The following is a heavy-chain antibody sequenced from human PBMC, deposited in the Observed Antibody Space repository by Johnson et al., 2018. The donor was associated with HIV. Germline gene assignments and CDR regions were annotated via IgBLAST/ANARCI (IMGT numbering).Heavy chain of an antibody. CDR2: ISWNSGSI. CDR3: AKDMVPWFGEAPWACDAFDV. CDR1: GFRFDDYA. J-gene: IGHJ3*01. V-gene: IGHV3-9*01. Sequence: VQLVESGGGLVQPGRSLRLSCAVSGFRFDDYAMHWVRQVPGKGLEWVSGISWNSGSIGYADSVRGRFTISRDNAKHSLYLQMNSLRPEDTALYFCAKDMVPWFGEAPWACDAFDVWGQGTMVTVSS. D-gene: IGHD3-10*01.